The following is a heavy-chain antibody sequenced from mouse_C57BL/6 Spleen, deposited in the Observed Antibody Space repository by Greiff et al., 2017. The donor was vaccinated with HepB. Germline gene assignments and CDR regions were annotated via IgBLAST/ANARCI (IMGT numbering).Heavy chain of an antibody. Sequence: VQLQQPGAELVMPGASVKLSCKASGYTFTSYWMHWVKQRPGQGLEWIGEIDPSDSYTNYNQKFKGKSTLTVDKSSSTAYMQLSSLTSEDSAVYYCARLGMAQAYAMDYWGQGTSVTVSS. CDR3: ARLGMAQAYAMDY. D-gene: IGHD3-2*02. J-gene: IGHJ4*01. CDR2: IDPSDSYT. CDR1: GYTFTSYW. V-gene: IGHV1-69*01.